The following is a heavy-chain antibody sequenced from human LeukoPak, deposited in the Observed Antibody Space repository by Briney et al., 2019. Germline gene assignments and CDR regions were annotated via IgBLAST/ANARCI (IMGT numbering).Heavy chain of an antibody. CDR1: GFTFSSYA. CDR2: ISSNGGST. J-gene: IGHJ4*02. CDR3: VKDRANSGSYYEEFDY. V-gene: IGHV3-64D*06. D-gene: IGHD1-26*01. Sequence: GGSLRLSCSASGFTFSSYAMHWVRQAPGKGLEYVSAISSNGGSTYYADPVKGRFTISRDNSKNTLYLQMSSLRAEDTAVYYCVKDRANSGSYYEEFDYWGQGTLVTVSS.